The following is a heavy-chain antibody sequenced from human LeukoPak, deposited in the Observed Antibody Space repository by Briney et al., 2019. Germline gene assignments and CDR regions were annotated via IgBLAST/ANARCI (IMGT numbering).Heavy chain of an antibody. CDR2: ISSSGGYI. CDR3: ASCGSGGYFNCYMDV. J-gene: IGHJ6*03. V-gene: IGHV3-21*01. D-gene: IGHD3-10*01. Sequence: GGSLRLSCAASGVTFSTYSMNWVRQVPGKGLEWVSFISSSGGYIYYADSVKGRFTISRDNAKNSLYLQMNSLKAEDTAVYYCASCGSGGYFNCYMDVWGKGTTVTISS. CDR1: GVTFSTYS.